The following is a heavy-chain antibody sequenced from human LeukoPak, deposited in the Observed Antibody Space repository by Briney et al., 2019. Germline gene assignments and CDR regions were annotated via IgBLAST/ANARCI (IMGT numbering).Heavy chain of an antibody. CDR1: GFTFSSYW. V-gene: IGHV3-7*03. D-gene: IGHD6-13*01. CDR2: IKQDGSEK. J-gene: IGHJ4*02. Sequence: GGSLRLSCAASGFTFSSYWMSWVRQAPGKGLEWVANIKQDGSEKYYVDSVKGRFTISRDNTKNSLYLRMDSLRAEDTAVYYCASQSYSNFDYWGQGTLVTVSS. CDR3: ASQSYSNFDY.